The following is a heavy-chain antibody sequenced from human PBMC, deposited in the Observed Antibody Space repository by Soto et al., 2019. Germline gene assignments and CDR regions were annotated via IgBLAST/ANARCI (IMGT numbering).Heavy chain of an antibody. Sequence: GGSLRLSCAASGFTFDDYGMSWVRQAPGKGLEWVSGINWNGGSTGYADSVKGRFTISRDNAKNSLYLQMNSLRAEDTALYHCARVGDYGPQVHAFDIWGQGTMVTVSS. V-gene: IGHV3-20*01. J-gene: IGHJ3*02. D-gene: IGHD4-17*01. CDR2: INWNGGST. CDR1: GFTFDDYG. CDR3: ARVGDYGPQVHAFDI.